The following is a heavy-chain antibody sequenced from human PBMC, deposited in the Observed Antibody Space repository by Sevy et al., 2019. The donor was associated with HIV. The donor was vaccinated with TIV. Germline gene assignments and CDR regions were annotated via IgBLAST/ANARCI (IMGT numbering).Heavy chain of an antibody. CDR3: ARIGMGHTYGTPPWY. CDR1: GFTFSRYA. Sequence: GGSLRLSCAVSGFTFSRYAMHWVRQAPGKGLEWVAVMSYDGGNKYYADSVKGRFTISRDNSKNTLFLHLTSLRAEDTAVYYCARIGMGHTYGTPPWYWGQGTLVTVSS. V-gene: IGHV3-30-3*01. J-gene: IGHJ4*02. CDR2: MSYDGGNK. D-gene: IGHD3-10*01.